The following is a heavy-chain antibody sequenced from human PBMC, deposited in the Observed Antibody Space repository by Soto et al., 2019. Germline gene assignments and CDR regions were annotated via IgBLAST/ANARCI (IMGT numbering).Heavy chain of an antibody. CDR1: GGSFSGYY. J-gene: IGHJ6*03. V-gene: IGHV4-34*01. CDR3: ARGQPQLYYGSGSVQENYYYYMDV. CDR2: INHSGST. Sequence: SETLSLTCAVYGGSFSGYYWSWIRQPPGKGLEWIGEINHSGSTNYNPSLKSRVTISVDTSKNQFSLKLSSVTAADTAVYYCARGQPQLYYGSGSVQENYYYYMDVWGKGTTVTVSS. D-gene: IGHD3-10*01.